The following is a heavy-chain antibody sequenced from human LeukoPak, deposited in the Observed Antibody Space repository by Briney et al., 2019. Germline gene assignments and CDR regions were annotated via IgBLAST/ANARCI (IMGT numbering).Heavy chain of an antibody. V-gene: IGHV3-23*01. Sequence: GGSLRLSCAASGFTFSSYAMSWVRQAPGKGLEWVSAISGSGGSTYNADSVKGRFTISRDNSKNTLYLQMNSLRAEDTAVYYCAKAPGSSGYYSDYWGQGTLVTVSS. CDR2: ISGSGGST. CDR3: AKAPGSSGYYSDY. J-gene: IGHJ4*02. CDR1: GFTFSSYA. D-gene: IGHD3-22*01.